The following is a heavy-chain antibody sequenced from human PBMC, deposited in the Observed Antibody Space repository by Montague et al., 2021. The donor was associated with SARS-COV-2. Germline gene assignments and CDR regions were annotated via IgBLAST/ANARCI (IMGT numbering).Heavy chain of an antibody. CDR3: ARETPVAGTNFYGMDV. D-gene: IGHD6-19*01. V-gene: IGHV3-13*01. J-gene: IGHJ6*02. Sequence: SLRLSCAASGFSFKNYGIHWVRQATGKGLEWVSAIGPPGDTYYAGSVKGRFSISREDAKNSLYLQMDSLRAEDTAVYYCARETPVAGTNFYGMDVWGLGTTVTVS. CDR1: GFSFKNYG. CDR2: IGPPGDT.